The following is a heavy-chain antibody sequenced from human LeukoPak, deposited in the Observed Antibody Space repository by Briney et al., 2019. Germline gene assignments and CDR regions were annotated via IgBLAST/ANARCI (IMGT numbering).Heavy chain of an antibody. J-gene: IGHJ5*02. Sequence: ASVKVSCKASGGTFSSYAISWVRQAPGQGLEWMGRIIPILGIANYAQKFQGRVTITADKSTSTAYMELSSLRSEDTAVYYCASGYCSSTSCCNWFDPWGQGTLVTVSS. V-gene: IGHV1-69*04. CDR3: ASGYCSSTSCCNWFDP. D-gene: IGHD2-2*01. CDR2: IIPILGIA. CDR1: GGTFSSYA.